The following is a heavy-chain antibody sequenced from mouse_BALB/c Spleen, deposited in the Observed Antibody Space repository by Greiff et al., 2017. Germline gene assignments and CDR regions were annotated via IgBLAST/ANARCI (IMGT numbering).Heavy chain of an antibody. CDR1: GFTFSSYT. V-gene: IGHV5-6-4*01. CDR3: TRDRSSTGPFDY. CDR2: ISSGGSYT. Sequence: EVQLVESGGGLVKPGGSLKLSCAASGFTFSSYTMSWVRQTPEKRLEWVATISSGGSYTYYPDSVKGRFTISRDNAKNTLYLQMSSLKSEDTAMYYCTRDRSSTGPFDYWGQGNTLTVSS. J-gene: IGHJ2*01. D-gene: IGHD4-1*02.